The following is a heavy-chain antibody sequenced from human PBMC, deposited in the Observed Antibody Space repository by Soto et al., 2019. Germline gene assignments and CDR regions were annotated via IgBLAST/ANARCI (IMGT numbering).Heavy chain of an antibody. CDR1: GFSLSTSGVG. J-gene: IGHJ4*02. CDR3: PHRSTYSCRFDS. V-gene: IGHV2-5*02. CDR2: IYWDDYK. D-gene: IGHD2-15*01. Sequence: QITLKESGPTLVKPTQTLTLICTFSGFSLSTSGVGVGWIRQPPGKDLEWLALIYWDDYKRYSPSLKSRLTTPKETPKNQMVLTIANMDPEDTATYYCPHRSTYSCRFDSWGQGILVTGSS.